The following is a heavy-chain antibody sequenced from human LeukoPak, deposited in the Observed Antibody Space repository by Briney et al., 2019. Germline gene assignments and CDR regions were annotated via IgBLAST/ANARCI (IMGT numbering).Heavy chain of an antibody. CDR3: ARPSMARRQYNHGRPDY. D-gene: IGHD5-24*01. CDR1: GFTFTTYW. Sequence: TGGSLRLSCVASGFTFTTYWMSWVRQAPGKGLEWVANINQDGSEEYYVASVKGRFTISRDNAKNSLYLQMNSLRAEDTAVYYCARPSMARRQYNHGRPDYWGQGILVTVSS. CDR2: INQDGSEE. J-gene: IGHJ4*02. V-gene: IGHV3-7*01.